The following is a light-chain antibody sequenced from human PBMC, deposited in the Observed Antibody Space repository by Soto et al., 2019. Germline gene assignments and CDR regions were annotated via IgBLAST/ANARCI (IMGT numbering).Light chain of an antibody. Sequence: DSQMTQSPSSLSASVGDRVTITCRASQSISSYLNWYQQKPGKAPKLLIYAASSLQSGVPSRFSGSGSGTDFTLTISSLQPEDFATYYCQQRYSTTITFGQGTRLEIK. CDR3: QQRYSTTIT. J-gene: IGKJ5*01. V-gene: IGKV1-39*01. CDR1: QSISSY. CDR2: AAS.